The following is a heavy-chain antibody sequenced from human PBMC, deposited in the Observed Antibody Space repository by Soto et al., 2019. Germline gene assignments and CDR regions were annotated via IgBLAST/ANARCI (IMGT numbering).Heavy chain of an antibody. Sequence: GGSLRLSCAASGFTFSSHAMHWVRQAPGKGLEWVAIISYDGSTIFYGDSVKGRFTISRDNSKSTLYLHMSSLRPDDTAVYFCARHVASTVTTSDWFDPWGQGTLVTVSS. D-gene: IGHD4-4*01. V-gene: IGHV3-30-3*01. CDR1: GFTFSSHA. CDR3: ARHVASTVTTSDWFDP. J-gene: IGHJ5*02. CDR2: ISYDGSTI.